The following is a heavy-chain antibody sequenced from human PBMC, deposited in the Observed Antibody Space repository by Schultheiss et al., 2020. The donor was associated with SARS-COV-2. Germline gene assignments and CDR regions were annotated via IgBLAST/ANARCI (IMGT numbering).Heavy chain of an antibody. Sequence: SETLSLTCAVYGGSFSGYYWSWIRQPPGKGLEWIGSIYHSGSTYYNPSLKSRVTISVDTSKNQFSLKLSSVTAADTAVYYCARVVCSSSSCYPNYWGQGTLVTVSS. CDR3: ARVVCSSSSCYPNY. D-gene: IGHD2-2*01. CDR1: GGSFSGYY. V-gene: IGHV4-34*01. J-gene: IGHJ4*02. CDR2: IYHSGST.